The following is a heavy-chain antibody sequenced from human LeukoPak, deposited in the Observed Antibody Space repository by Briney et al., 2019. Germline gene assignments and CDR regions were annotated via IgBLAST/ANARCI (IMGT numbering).Heavy chain of an antibody. CDR1: GFTFSSYA. V-gene: IGHV3-30-3*01. Sequence: GGSLRLFCAASGFTFSSYAMHWVRQAPGKGLEGVAVISYDGSNKYYADSVKGRFTIARDNSKTTLYLQMNSLRAEDTAVYYCARDASKTGTTLGYWGQGTLVTVSS. CDR2: ISYDGSNK. D-gene: IGHD1-1*01. CDR3: ARDASKTGTTLGY. J-gene: IGHJ4*02.